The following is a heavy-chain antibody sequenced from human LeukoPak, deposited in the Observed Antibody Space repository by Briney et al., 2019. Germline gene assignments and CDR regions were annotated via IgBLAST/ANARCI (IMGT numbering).Heavy chain of an antibody. D-gene: IGHD3-10*01. CDR2: IYYSGST. CDR1: GGSISSSGYY. V-gene: IGHV4-39*01. J-gene: IGHJ5*02. Sequence: PSETLSLTCTVSGGSISSSGYYWGWIRQPPGKGLEWIGSIYYSGSTYYNPSLKSRLTISVDTSKNQFSLKLSSVTAADTAVYFCVRLRVGTMVRGWFDPWGQGTLVTVSS. CDR3: VRLRVGTMVRGWFDP.